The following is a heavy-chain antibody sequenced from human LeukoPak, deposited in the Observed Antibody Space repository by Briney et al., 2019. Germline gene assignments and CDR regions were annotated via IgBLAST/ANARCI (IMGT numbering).Heavy chain of an antibody. D-gene: IGHD5-18*01. CDR1: GFTFSSYA. CDR2: INHSGST. V-gene: IGHV4-34*01. J-gene: IGHJ4*02. CDR3: ARRRGYSYGHFDY. Sequence: GSLRLSCAASGFTFSSYAMSWIRQPPGKGLEWIGEINHSGSTNYNPSLTSRVTISVDTSKNQFSLKLSSVTAADTAVYYCARRRGYSYGHFDYWGQGTLVTVSS.